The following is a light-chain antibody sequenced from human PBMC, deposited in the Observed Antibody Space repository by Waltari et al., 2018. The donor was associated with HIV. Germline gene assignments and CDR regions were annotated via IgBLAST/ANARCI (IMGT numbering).Light chain of an antibody. J-gene: IGLJ1*01. CDR1: SSNIGKSY. CDR2: DNA. CDR3: GTWDYDLSVYV. Sequence: QSVLTQPPSVSAAPGQKVSISCSGSSSNIGKSYVSWYQHLPGAAPTVLIFDNAKLPAGIPDRFSGSKAGTSATLGITGLQSGDEADYYFGTWDYDLSVYVFGTGTRVTVL. V-gene: IGLV1-51*01.